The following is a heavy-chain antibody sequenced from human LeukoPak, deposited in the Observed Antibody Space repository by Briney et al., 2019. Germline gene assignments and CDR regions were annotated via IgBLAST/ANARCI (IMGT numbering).Heavy chain of an antibody. CDR1: RYTLTELS. J-gene: IGHJ4*02. Sequence: ASVKVSCKVSRYTLTELSMHWVRQAPGKGLEWMGGFDPEDGETVYAQKFQGRVTMTEDTSTDTAYMELSSLRSEDTAVYYCATGEYYCGGDCWGWGQGTLVTVSS. CDR3: ATGEYYCGGDCWG. CDR2: FDPEDGET. V-gene: IGHV1-24*01. D-gene: IGHD2-21*02.